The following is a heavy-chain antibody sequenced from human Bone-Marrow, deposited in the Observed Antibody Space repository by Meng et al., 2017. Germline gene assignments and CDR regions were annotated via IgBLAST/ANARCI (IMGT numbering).Heavy chain of an antibody. CDR2: IYYSGST. V-gene: IGHV4-31*01. CDR3: ARVGYSGSRVTSYYFDY. CDR1: GGSISSGGYY. Sequence: LLSPAPGLAQPPQTLALTCTVSGGSISSGGYYWSWIRQHPGKGLEWIGYIYYSGSTYYNPSLKSLVTISVDTSKNQFSLKLSSVTAADTAVYYCARVGYSGSRVTSYYFDYWGQGTLVTVSS. D-gene: IGHD1-26*01. J-gene: IGHJ4*02.